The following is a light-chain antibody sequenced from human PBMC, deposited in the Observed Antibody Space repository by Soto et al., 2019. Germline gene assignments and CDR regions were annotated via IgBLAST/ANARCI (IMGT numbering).Light chain of an antibody. J-gene: IGLJ1*01. V-gene: IGLV2-23*01. Sequence: QSVLTQPASVSESPGQSITISCTGTSSDVGSYNLVSWYQHHPGRAPKLMICEDNRRPSGVSNRFSGSRSGNTASLTISGLQTEDEADYYCCSYAGGSAYIFGTGTKVTV. CDR3: CSYAGGSAYI. CDR2: EDN. CDR1: SSDVGSYNL.